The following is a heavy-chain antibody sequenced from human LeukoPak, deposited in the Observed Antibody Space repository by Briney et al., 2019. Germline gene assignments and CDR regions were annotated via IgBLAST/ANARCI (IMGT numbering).Heavy chain of an antibody. CDR2: IYPGDSDT. CDR3: ARIQLEPHYYYYYMDV. Sequence: GESLKISCKGSGYSFTSYWIGWVRQMPGKGLEWMGIIYPGDSDTRYSPSFQGQVTTSADKSISTAYLQWSSLKASDTAMYYCARIQLEPHYYYYYMDVWGKGTTVTISS. D-gene: IGHD5-18*01. J-gene: IGHJ6*03. CDR1: GYSFTSYW. V-gene: IGHV5-51*01.